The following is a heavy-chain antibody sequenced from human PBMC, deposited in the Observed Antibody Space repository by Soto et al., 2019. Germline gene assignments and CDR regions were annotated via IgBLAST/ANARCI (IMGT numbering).Heavy chain of an antibody. CDR3: ALEYYYGAYSFDY. D-gene: IGHD3-10*01. J-gene: IGHJ4*02. Sequence: GGSLRLSCAASGFTFSGSALHWVRQASGKGLEWLGRIRSKANNYATAYAASVNGRFTISRDDSKNTAFLQMNSLKTDDTAVYYCALEYYYGAYSFDYWGQGTLVTVSS. CDR2: IRSKANNYAT. CDR1: GFTFSGSA. V-gene: IGHV3-73*01.